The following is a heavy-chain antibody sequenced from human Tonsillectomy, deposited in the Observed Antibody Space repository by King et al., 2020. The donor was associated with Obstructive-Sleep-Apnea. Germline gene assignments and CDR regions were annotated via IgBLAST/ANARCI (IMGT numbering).Heavy chain of an antibody. Sequence: QVQLVESGGGVVQPGRSLRLACAASGFTFSNCGMHWVRQAPGKGLEWVAVIWHDGRNKYYADSVRGRFTISRDNSKNTLYLQLNSLRADDTAVYYCARDTRTTVTTVWFDPWGQGTLVTVSS. CDR1: GFTFSNCG. CDR3: ARDTRTTVTTVWFDP. J-gene: IGHJ5*02. CDR2: IWHDGRNK. D-gene: IGHD4-17*01. V-gene: IGHV3-33*01.